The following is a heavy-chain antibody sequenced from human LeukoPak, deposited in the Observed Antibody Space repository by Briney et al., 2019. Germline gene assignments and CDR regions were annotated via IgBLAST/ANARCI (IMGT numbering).Heavy chain of an antibody. CDR2: ISYDGSNK. CDR3: TTTMIVVVIDDAFDI. V-gene: IGHV3-30-3*01. Sequence: SGGSLRLSCAASGFTFSSYAMHWVRQAPGKGLEWVAVISYDGSNKYYADSVKGRFTISRDNSKNTLYLQMNSLRAEDTAVYYCTTTMIVVVIDDAFDIWGQGTMVTVSS. D-gene: IGHD3-22*01. J-gene: IGHJ3*02. CDR1: GFTFSSYA.